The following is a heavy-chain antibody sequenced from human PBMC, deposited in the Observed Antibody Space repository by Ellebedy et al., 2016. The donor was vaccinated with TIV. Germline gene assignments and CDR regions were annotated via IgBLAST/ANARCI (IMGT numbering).Heavy chain of an antibody. D-gene: IGHD2/OR15-2a*01. CDR3: ARGNFQDVDLDHWYFDL. J-gene: IGHJ2*01. V-gene: IGHV4-34*01. CDR1: GGSLSGHS. CDR2: INHRGST. Sequence: SETLSLTCAVYGGSLSGHSWSWVRQPPGKGLEWIGEINHRGSTTYNQSLRIRVTISIDTSKHQFSLRLSAVTAADTAVYYCARGNFQDVDLDHWYFDLWGRGTLVTVSS.